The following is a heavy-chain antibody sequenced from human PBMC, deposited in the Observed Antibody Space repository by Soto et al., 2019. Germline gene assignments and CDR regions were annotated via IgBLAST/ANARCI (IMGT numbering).Heavy chain of an antibody. D-gene: IGHD5-18*01. V-gene: IGHV4-34*01. CDR1: GGSFSGYY. CDR2: INHSGST. Sequence: QVQLQQWGAGLLKPSETLSLTCAVYGGSFSGYYWSWIRQPPGKGLEWIGEINHSGSTNYNPSLKSRVTISVDTSKNQFSLKLSSVTAADTAVYYCARADSYGLGWRIDYWGQGTLVTVSS. CDR3: ARADSYGLGWRIDY. J-gene: IGHJ4*02.